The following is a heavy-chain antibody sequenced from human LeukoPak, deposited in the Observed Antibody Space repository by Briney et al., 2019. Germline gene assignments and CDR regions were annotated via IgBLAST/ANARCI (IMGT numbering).Heavy chain of an antibody. CDR3: TRVGYIDEGIDY. Sequence: GGSLRLSCVAPGFPFSSYWMTWVRQAPGKGLEWVANIKQDGSKKSYVDSVKGRSTISRDNAKNSLYLQMNSLRAEDTAIYYCTRVGYIDEGIDYWGQGTLVTVSS. CDR1: GFPFSSYW. J-gene: IGHJ4*02. CDR2: IKQDGSKK. D-gene: IGHD5-24*01. V-gene: IGHV3-7*04.